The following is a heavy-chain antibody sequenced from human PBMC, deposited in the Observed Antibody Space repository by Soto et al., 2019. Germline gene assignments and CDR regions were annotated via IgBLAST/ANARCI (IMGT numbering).Heavy chain of an antibody. D-gene: IGHD6-6*01. Sequence: QVQLQQWGAGLLKPSETLSLTCAVYGGSFSGYYWSWIRQPPGKGLEWIGEINHSGSTNYNPSLKSRVAISVDTSKTHFSLKLSSVTDADTAVYYCARGQLAGSSSNYYYDMDVCGKGTTDTVSS. CDR2: INHSGST. CDR3: ARGQLAGSSSNYYYDMDV. V-gene: IGHV4-34*01. J-gene: IGHJ6*03. CDR1: GGSFSGYY.